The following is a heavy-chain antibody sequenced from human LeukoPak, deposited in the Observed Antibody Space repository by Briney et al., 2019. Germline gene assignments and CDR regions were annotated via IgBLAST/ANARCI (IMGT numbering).Heavy chain of an antibody. CDR2: ISSNGDNT. Sequence: GGSLGLSCSASGFPFNTYAIHWVRQAPGKGLEYVAGISSNGDNTDFADSAKGRFTISRDNSKSTLFLQMNSLRAEDTAVYFCTRDSALLGVAFDLWGQGTVVTVSS. CDR1: GFPFNTYA. V-gene: IGHV3-64D*06. D-gene: IGHD2-15*01. CDR3: TRDSALLGVAFDL. J-gene: IGHJ3*01.